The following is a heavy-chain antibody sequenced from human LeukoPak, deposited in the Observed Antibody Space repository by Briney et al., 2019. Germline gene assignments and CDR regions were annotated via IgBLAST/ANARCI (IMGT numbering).Heavy chain of an antibody. Sequence: PSETLSLTCTVSGTSISSHYWSGLRPPAGKGLEWIGRPYTSGSTKYNPSLKSRVSMSVDTSKNEFSLKLSSVTAADTAVYFCATGESLDYWGQGTLVTVSS. J-gene: IGHJ4*02. V-gene: IGHV4-4*07. D-gene: IGHD1-14*01. CDR2: PYTSGST. CDR3: ATGESLDY. CDR1: GTSISSHY.